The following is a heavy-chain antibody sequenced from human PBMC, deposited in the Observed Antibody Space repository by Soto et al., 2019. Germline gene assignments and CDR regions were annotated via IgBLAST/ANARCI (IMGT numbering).Heavy chain of an antibody. Sequence: GGSLRLSCAASWFSVSSDYMSWVRQAPGKGLEWVSLIYSGGDTYYADSVKGRFTISRDISSNTIYLHMTSLRADYSAIYYCARACHEPENFYISNCYAMVVLCRRATGTV. CDR2: IYSGGDT. CDR1: WFSVSSDY. D-gene: IGHD3-10*01. J-gene: IGHJ6*02. CDR3: ARACHEPENFYISNCYAMVV. V-gene: IGHV3-53*01.